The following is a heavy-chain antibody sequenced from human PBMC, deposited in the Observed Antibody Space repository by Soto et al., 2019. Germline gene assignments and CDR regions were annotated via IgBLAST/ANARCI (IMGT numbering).Heavy chain of an antibody. CDR1: GGTFSSYA. CDR3: ARRPITMVRGSSTDNWFDP. D-gene: IGHD3-10*01. CDR2: IIPIFGTA. Sequence: QVQLVQSGAEVKKPGSSVKVSCKASGGTFSSYAISWVRQAPGQGLEWMGGIIPIFGTANYAQKFQGSVTITADESTSTAYMELSSLRSEDTAVYYCARRPITMVRGSSTDNWFDPWGQGTLVTVSS. J-gene: IGHJ5*02. V-gene: IGHV1-69*01.